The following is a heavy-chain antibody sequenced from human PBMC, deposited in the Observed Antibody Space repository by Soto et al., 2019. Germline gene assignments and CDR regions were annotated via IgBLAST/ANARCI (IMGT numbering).Heavy chain of an antibody. CDR3: AKTMEDIVVVPAAMDY. D-gene: IGHD2-2*01. J-gene: IGHJ4*02. V-gene: IGHV3-23*01. Sequence: GGSLRLSCAASGFTFSSYAMSWVRQAPGKGLEWVSAISGSGGSTYYADSVKGRFTISRDNSKNTLYLQMNSLGAEDTAVYYCAKTMEDIVVVPAAMDYWGQGTLVTVSS. CDR1: GFTFSSYA. CDR2: ISGSGGST.